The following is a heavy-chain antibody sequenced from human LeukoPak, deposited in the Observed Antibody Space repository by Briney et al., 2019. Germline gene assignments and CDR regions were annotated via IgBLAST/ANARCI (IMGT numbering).Heavy chain of an antibody. D-gene: IGHD6-25*01. V-gene: IGHV3-30*18. CDR3: AKDAGQREITSLDP. Sequence: PGGSLRLPCAASGFTFSSYGMHWVRQAPGKGLEWVAVISYDGSNKYYADSVKGRFTISRDNSKNTLYLQMNSLRAEDTAVYYCAKDAGQREITSLDPWGQGTLVTVSS. J-gene: IGHJ5*02. CDR2: ISYDGSNK. CDR1: GFTFSSYG.